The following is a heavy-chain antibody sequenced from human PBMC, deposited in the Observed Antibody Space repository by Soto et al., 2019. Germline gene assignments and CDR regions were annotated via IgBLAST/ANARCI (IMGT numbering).Heavy chain of an antibody. Sequence: GGSLRLSCAASGFTFSSYIMNWVRQAPGKGLEWVSSISSSSSYIYYADSVKGRFTISRDNAKNSLYLQMNSLRAEDTAVYYCARDGLGYCSGGSCQDVWGKGTTVTVSS. CDR1: GFTFSSYI. CDR3: ARDGLGYCSGGSCQDV. D-gene: IGHD2-15*01. V-gene: IGHV3-21*01. J-gene: IGHJ6*04. CDR2: ISSSSSYI.